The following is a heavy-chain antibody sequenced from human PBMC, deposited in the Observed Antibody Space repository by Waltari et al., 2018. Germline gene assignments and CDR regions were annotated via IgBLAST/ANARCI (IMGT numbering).Heavy chain of an antibody. Sequence: EVQLVESGGGLVQPGGSLRLSCAASGLTFNTYWMGWLRQAPGKGLEWVANINKEGSDNYYVDSVKGRFTISRDNVENSLYLQMNSLRAADTAVYYCARHGSRSFNYWGQGTLVTVSS. D-gene: IGHD3-3*01. J-gene: IGHJ4*02. CDR3: ARHGSRSFNY. CDR1: GLTFNTYW. CDR2: INKEGSDN. V-gene: IGHV3-7*01.